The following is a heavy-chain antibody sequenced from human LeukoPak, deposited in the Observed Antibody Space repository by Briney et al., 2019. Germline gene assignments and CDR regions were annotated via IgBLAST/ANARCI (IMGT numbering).Heavy chain of an antibody. D-gene: IGHD1-20*01. CDR2: INHSGST. J-gene: IGHJ5*02. Sequence: SETLSLTCAVYGGSFSGYYWSWIRQPPGKGLEWIGEINHSGSTNYNPSLKGRVTISVDTSKNQFSLKLSSVTAADTAVYYCARGFRYNWNDGRFDPWGQGTLVTVSS. CDR1: GGSFSGYY. CDR3: ARGFRYNWNDGRFDP. V-gene: IGHV4-34*01.